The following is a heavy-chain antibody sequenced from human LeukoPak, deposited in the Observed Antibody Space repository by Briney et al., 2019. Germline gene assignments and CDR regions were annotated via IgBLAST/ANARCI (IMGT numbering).Heavy chain of an antibody. J-gene: IGHJ4*02. V-gene: IGHV3-72*01. CDR1: GFTFSSYA. CDR2: TRNKANSYTT. CDR3: AGVVATEGYSLDS. Sequence: SGGSLRLSCAASGFTFSSYAMHWVRQAPGKGLEWVGRTRNKANSYTTEYAASVKGRFTISRDDSKNSLYLQMNSLKTEDTAVYYCAGVVATEGYSLDSWGQGTLVTVSS. D-gene: IGHD5-24*01.